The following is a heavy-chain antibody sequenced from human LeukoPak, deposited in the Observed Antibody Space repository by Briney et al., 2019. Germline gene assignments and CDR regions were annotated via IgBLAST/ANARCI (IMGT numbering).Heavy chain of an antibody. Sequence: GGSLRLSCAASGFTFSSYWMHWVRQAPGKGLVWVSRINSDGSSTSYADSVKGRFTISRDNAKSTLYLQMNSLRAEDTAVYYCARGTYYYDSSGYPLFDYWGQGTLVTVSS. J-gene: IGHJ4*02. CDR2: INSDGSST. V-gene: IGHV3-74*01. CDR1: GFTFSSYW. D-gene: IGHD3-22*01. CDR3: ARGTYYYDSSGYPLFDY.